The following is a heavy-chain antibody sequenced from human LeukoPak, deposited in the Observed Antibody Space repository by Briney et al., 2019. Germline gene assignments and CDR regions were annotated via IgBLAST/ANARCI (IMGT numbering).Heavy chain of an antibody. D-gene: IGHD6-19*01. CDR2: INHSGST. Sequence: PSETLSLTCAVYGGSFSGYYWSWIRQPPGKGLEWIGEINHSGSTNYNPSLKSRVTISVDTSKNQFSLKLSSVTAADTAVYYCARDRWLVWWGGWFDPWGQGTLVTVSS. CDR1: GGSFSGYY. J-gene: IGHJ5*02. CDR3: ARDRWLVWWGGWFDP. V-gene: IGHV4-34*01.